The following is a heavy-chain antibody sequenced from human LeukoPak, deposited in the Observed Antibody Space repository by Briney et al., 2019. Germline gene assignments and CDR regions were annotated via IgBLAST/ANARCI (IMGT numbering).Heavy chain of an antibody. CDR3: ARVFDSGSQAYFYYMDV. CDR1: GGSIRGYY. D-gene: IGHD3-10*01. J-gene: IGHJ6*03. Sequence: PSETLSLTCNVSGGSIRGYYWSWIRQSPEKGLEWIGYTYSSGSTNYNPSLKSRVTMSVDTSKNQLSLKVSSVTAADTAVYYCARVFDSGSQAYFYYMDVWGKGTTVIISS. CDR2: TYSSGST. V-gene: IGHV4-59*01.